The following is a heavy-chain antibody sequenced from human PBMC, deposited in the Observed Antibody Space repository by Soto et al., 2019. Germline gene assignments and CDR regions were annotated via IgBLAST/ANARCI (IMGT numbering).Heavy chain of an antibody. J-gene: IGHJ4*02. V-gene: IGHV1-58*01. CDR3: ATHREGVIYYFDY. D-gene: IGHD3-16*02. CDR2: IAVGSGHT. CDR1: TFTFTNSA. Sequence: QTQLVQSGPEVKKPGTSVRVSCKASTFTFTNSAVQWARQAPRQRLEWMGWIAVGSGHTKYAHNFQERVRITRDMSAGTVDMMLTSLRSEDTAVYFCATHREGVIYYFDYWGQGTLGTVAS.